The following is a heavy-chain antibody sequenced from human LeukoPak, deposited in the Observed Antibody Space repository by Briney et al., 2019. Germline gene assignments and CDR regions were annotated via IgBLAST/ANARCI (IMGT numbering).Heavy chain of an antibody. D-gene: IGHD6-13*01. CDR1: GFTFSDYA. Sequence: PGGSLRLSCAASGFTFSDYAMTWVRQAPGEGLQWVSLISDSGGSTYYADSVKGRFTVSRDNSKATLYLQMNSLRADDTAVYFCAKRGSSWSYFDYWGQGTLVTVSS. V-gene: IGHV3-23*01. J-gene: IGHJ4*02. CDR3: AKRGSSWSYFDY. CDR2: ISDSGGST.